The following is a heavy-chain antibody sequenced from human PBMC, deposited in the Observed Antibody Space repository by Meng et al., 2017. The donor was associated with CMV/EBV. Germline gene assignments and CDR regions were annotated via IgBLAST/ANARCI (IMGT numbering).Heavy chain of an antibody. V-gene: IGHV3-7*01. CDR1: GFTFSSYW. D-gene: IGHD1-1*01. CDR2: IKQDGSEK. CDR3: AREGAGTIYGMDV. Sequence: GGSLRLSCAASGFTFSSYWMSWVRQAPGKGLEWVANIKQDGSEKYYVDSVKGRFTISRDNSKNTLYLQVNSLRAEDTAVYYCAREGAGTIYGMDVWGQGTTVTVSS. J-gene: IGHJ6*02.